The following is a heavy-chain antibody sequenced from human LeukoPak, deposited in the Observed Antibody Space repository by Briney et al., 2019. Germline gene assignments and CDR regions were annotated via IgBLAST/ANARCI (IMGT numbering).Heavy chain of an antibody. CDR2: IIPIFGTA. CDR3: ARDSGSYSAGHGWFDP. CDR1: GGTFSSYA. V-gene: IGHV1-69*13. J-gene: IGHJ5*02. Sequence: SVKVSCKASGGTFSSYAISWVRQAPGQGLEWMGGIIPIFGTANYAQRFQGRVTITADESASTAYMELSSLRSEDTAVYYCARDSGSYSAGHGWFDPWGQGTLVTVSS. D-gene: IGHD1-26*01.